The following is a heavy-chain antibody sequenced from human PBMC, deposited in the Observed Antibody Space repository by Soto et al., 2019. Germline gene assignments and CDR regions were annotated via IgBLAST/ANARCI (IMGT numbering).Heavy chain of an antibody. D-gene: IGHD3-10*01. CDR1: GFTFISYA. Sequence: EVQLLESGGGLVQPGGSLRLSCAASGFTFISYAMNWGRQAPGKGLQWVSAISGGGDATFYADSVKCRFTISRDNSRNTVTLQMHTLGGGDTAVYYCSREVRGSTTRPDYWYFDLWGRGTLVTVSS. V-gene: IGHV3-23*01. CDR3: SREVRGSTTRPDYWYFDL. J-gene: IGHJ2*01. CDR2: ISGGGDAT.